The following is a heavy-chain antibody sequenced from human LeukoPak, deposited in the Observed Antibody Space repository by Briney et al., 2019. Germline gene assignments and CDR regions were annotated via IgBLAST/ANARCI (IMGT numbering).Heavy chain of an antibody. CDR2: IYYSGST. CDR1: GGSISSYY. V-gene: IGHV4-59*08. CDR3: ARVGGGNYYYYGMDV. J-gene: IGHJ6*02. D-gene: IGHD2-15*01. Sequence: SETLSLTCTVSGGSISSYYWSWIRQPPGKGLKWIGYIYYSGSTNYNPSLKSRVTISVDTSRNQFSLRLGSVTAGDTAVYYCARVGGGNYYYYGMDVWGQGTTVTVSS.